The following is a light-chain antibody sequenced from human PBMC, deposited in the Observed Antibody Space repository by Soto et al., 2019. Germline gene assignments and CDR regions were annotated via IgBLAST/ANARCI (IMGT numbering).Light chain of an antibody. V-gene: IGKV3D-15*01. CDR3: QQYNYWPRT. CDR1: QTVGSN. CDR2: DAS. Sequence: EIVMTQSPATLSVSPGERATLSCRASQTVGSNLAWYQQTRGQAPRLLIYDASTRATGIPARFSGSGSGTDFTLTISSLQSEDFALYYCQQYNYWPRTFGQGSKLEIK. J-gene: IGKJ2*01.